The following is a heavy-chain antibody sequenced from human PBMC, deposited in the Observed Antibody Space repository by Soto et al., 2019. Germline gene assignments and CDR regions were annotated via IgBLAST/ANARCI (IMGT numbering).Heavy chain of an antibody. CDR3: ARGGYSVNVWGKVSHCGLDV. V-gene: IGHV1-18*01. CDR1: GYTFIRYG. CDR2: ISPYNDQT. Sequence: QVQLVQSASEVMKPGASVKVSCKASGYTFIRYGITWVRQAPGQRLEWMGWISPYNDQTIYAQKLQGRVTMTADTSTXTXYXXLRSLKSDDTAVYYCARGGYSVNVWGKVSHCGLDVWGQGTSVTVSS. D-gene: IGHD3-16*01. J-gene: IGHJ6*02.